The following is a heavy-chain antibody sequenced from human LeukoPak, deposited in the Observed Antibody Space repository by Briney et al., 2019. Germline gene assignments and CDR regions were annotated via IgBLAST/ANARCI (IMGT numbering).Heavy chain of an antibody. CDR3: ARGKTHEDAFDI. CDR2: ISGGST. V-gene: IGHV3-38-3*01. Sequence: GGSLRLPCAASGFTVSSNEMSWVRQAPGKGLEWVSSISGGSTYYADSRKGRFTISRDNSKNTLHLQMNSLRAEDTAVYYCARGKTHEDAFDIWGQGTMVTVSS. CDR1: GFTVSSNE. J-gene: IGHJ3*02.